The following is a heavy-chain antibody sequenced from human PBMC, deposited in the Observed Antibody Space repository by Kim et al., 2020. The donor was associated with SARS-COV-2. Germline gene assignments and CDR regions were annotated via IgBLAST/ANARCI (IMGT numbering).Heavy chain of an antibody. CDR2: TGNT. Sequence: TGNTNYNPSLKSRVAISLDTSKSQFSLKLNSVTAADTAVYYCARSRYLDYWGQGTLVTVSS. V-gene: IGHV4-59*01. CDR3: ARSRYLDY. D-gene: IGHD3-9*01. J-gene: IGHJ4*02.